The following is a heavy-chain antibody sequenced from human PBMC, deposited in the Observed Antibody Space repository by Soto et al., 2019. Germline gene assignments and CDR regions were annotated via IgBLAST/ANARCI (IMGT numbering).Heavy chain of an antibody. D-gene: IGHD5-18*01. CDR2: IPYDGSNK. V-gene: IGHV3-30*18. CDR3: AKDAQYSYGYSYFDY. CDR1: GFTFSSYG. J-gene: IGHJ4*02. Sequence: GGSLRLSCAASGFTFSSYGMHWVRQAPGKGLEWVAVIPYDGSNKYYADSVKGRFTISRDNSKNTLYLQMNSLRAEDTAVYYCAKDAQYSYGYSYFDYWGQGTLVTVSS.